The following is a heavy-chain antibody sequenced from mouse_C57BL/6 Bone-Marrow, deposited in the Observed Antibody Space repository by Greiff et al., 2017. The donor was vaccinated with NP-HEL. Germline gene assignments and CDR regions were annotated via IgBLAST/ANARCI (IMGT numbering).Heavy chain of an antibody. CDR3: ARDGELYYSNYGFAY. J-gene: IGHJ3*01. Sequence: EVMLVESGGGLVKPGGSLKLSCAASGFTFSSYAMSWVRQTPEKRLEWVATISDGGSYTYYPDNVKGRFTISRDNAKNNLYLQMSHLKSEDTAMYYCARDGELYYSNYGFAYWGQGTLVTVSA. D-gene: IGHD2-5*01. V-gene: IGHV5-4*01. CDR1: GFTFSSYA. CDR2: ISDGGSYT.